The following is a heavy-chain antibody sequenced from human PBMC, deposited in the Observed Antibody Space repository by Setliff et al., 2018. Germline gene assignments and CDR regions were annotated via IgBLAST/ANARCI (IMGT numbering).Heavy chain of an antibody. D-gene: IGHD3-9*01. J-gene: IGHJ4*02. V-gene: IGHV1-18*01. CDR2: ISAYNGYI. CDR1: GYTFPSYG. Sequence: ASVKVSCKASGYTFPSYGISWVRQAPGQGLEWMGWISAYNGYIIYEQKFQGRVTMTTDTSTGTTYMELSGLRSDDTAVYYCVRQDILTGYYAFDYWGQGTLVTVSS. CDR3: VRQDILTGYYAFDY.